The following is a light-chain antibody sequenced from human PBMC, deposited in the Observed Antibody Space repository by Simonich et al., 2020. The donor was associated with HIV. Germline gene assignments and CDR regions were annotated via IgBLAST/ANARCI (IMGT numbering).Light chain of an antibody. CDR1: QSVSSSY. V-gene: IGKV3D-20*01. Sequence: EIVMNQSPATLSLFPGERATLPCGASQSVSSSYFTLYQQKPGLAPRLLISDASSRATGIPDRFSGSGSGTDFTLTSSSLEPEDFAVYYCQQYGSSPVTFGGGTKVEIK. CDR2: DAS. J-gene: IGKJ4*01. CDR3: QQYGSSPVT.